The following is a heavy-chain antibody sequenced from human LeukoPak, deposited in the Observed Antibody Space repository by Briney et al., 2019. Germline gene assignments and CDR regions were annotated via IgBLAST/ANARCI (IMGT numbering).Heavy chain of an antibody. J-gene: IGHJ4*02. CDR2: INPSGGGT. CDR1: GYNFTDYY. Sequence: ASVKVSCKASGYNFTDYYLHWVRQAPGQGLEWMGWINPSGGGTNYAQKFQGRVTMTRDTSISTAYMELSRLRSDDTAVYYCARQGISAYPFDYWGQGTLVTVSS. V-gene: IGHV1-2*02. D-gene: IGHD2/OR15-2a*01. CDR3: ARQGISAYPFDY.